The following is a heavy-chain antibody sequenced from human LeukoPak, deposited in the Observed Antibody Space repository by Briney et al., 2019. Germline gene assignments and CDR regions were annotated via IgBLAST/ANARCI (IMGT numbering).Heavy chain of an antibody. Sequence: ASVKVSCKASGYTFTGYYMHWVRQAPGQGREGMGGINPNSGGRNYEQKIQGRETMTRDTTNSTAYMALSRLRSDDTAVYYCARAVAVAGPLFDYWGQGTLVTVSS. CDR1: GYTFTGYY. D-gene: IGHD6-19*01. CDR2: INPNSGGR. V-gene: IGHV1-2*02. J-gene: IGHJ4*02. CDR3: ARAVAVAGPLFDY.